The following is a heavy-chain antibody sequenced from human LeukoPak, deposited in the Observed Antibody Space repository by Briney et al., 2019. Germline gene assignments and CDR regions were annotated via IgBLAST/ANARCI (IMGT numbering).Heavy chain of an antibody. CDR3: ARDGAYYEPTTVTRPFDY. CDR2: INPTGGST. Sequence: WVKVSCKASGYTFTSYYMHWVRQAPGQGLEWMGIINPTGGSTSYEQKFQGRVTMTRDMSTSTVYMELSSLRSEDTAVYYCARDGAYYEPTTVTRPFDYWGQGTLVTVFS. CDR1: GYTFTSYY. D-gene: IGHD4-17*01. V-gene: IGHV1-46*01. J-gene: IGHJ4*02.